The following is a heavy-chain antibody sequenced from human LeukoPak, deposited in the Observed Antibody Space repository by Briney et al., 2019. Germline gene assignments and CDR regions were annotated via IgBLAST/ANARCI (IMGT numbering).Heavy chain of an antibody. V-gene: IGHV1-2*02. CDR3: ARDYQLLTAWWFDP. D-gene: IGHD2-2*01. J-gene: IGHJ5*02. CDR1: GYTFTGHY. CDR2: INPNSGGT. Sequence: GASVKVSCKASGYTFTGHYMHWVRQAPGQGLEWMGWINPNSGGTNYAQKFQGRVTMTRDTSISTAYMELSRLRSDDTAVYYCARDYQLLTAWWFDPWGQGTLVTVSS.